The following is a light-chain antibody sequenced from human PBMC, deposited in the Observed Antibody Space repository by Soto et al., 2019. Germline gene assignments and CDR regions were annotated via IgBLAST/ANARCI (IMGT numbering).Light chain of an antibody. CDR2: DAS. CDR1: QSVSSS. J-gene: IGKJ2*01. V-gene: IGKV3-11*01. CDR3: QQSSNWPPYT. Sequence: EIVLTQSPATLSLSPGERATLSCRASQSVSSSLAWYQQKPGQGPRLLIYDASSRATGIPPRFSGRGSGTDFPITISSLEPEDVAVYYCQQSSNWPPYTFGQGTKLEI.